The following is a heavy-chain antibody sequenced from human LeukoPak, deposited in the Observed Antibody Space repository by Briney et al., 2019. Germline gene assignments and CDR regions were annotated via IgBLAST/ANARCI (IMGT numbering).Heavy chain of an antibody. CDR1: GDSIDSYY. CDR3: ARFWWDAFDI. D-gene: IGHD2-15*01. J-gene: IGHJ3*02. V-gene: IGHV4-59*08. CDR2: VFYSGPT. Sequence: PSETLSLTCTVSGDSIDSYYWSWIRQPPGEGLQWIGYVFYSGPTNYDASLRSRVAISVDTSKNQFSLKLSSVTAADTAVYYCARFWWDAFDIWGQGTMVTVSS.